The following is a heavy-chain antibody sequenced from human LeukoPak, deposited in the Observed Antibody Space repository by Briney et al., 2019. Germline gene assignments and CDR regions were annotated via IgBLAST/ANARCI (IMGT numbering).Heavy chain of an antibody. D-gene: IGHD6-6*01. Sequence: ASVKVSCKASGYTFTSYDINWVRQATGQGLEWMGWMNPNSGNTGYAQKFQGGVTMTRNTSISTAYMELSSLRSEDTAVYYCARGVIAARPSYYYMDVWGKGTTVTVSS. CDR2: MNPNSGNT. V-gene: IGHV1-8*01. J-gene: IGHJ6*03. CDR1: GYTFTSYD. CDR3: ARGVIAARPSYYYMDV.